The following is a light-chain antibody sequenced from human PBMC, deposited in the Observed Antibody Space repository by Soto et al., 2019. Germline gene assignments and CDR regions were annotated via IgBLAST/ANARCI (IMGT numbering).Light chain of an antibody. J-gene: IGLJ1*01. CDR2: GVS. Sequence: QSVLTQPASVSGSPGQSITISCTGTSSDVGGYNYVSWYQQHPGKAPKLMIYGVSDRPSGVSSRFSGSKSGNTASLTISGLQAEDEADYYCSSYTSSTTLFGTGTKVTVL. V-gene: IGLV2-14*01. CDR3: SSYTSSTTL. CDR1: SSDVGGYNY.